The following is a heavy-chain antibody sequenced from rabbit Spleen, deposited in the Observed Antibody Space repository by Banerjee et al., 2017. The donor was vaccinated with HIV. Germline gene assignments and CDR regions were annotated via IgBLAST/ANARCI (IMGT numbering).Heavy chain of an antibody. Sequence: QEQLVESGGGLVQPEGSLTLTCTASGFSFSSSYDMCWVRQAPGKRPEWIACIDGGDARIYYASWAKGRFTISKASSTTVTLQMTSLTAADTATYFCARDAHSSDNKCYFDLWGPGTLVTVS. CDR3: ARDAHSSDNKCYFDL. D-gene: IGHD8-1*01. V-gene: IGHV1S45*01. CDR2: IDGGDARI. CDR1: GFSFSSSYD. J-gene: IGHJ4*01.